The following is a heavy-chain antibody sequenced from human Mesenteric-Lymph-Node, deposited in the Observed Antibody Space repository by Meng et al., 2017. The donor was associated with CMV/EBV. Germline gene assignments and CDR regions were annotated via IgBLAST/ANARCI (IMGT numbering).Heavy chain of an antibody. D-gene: IGHD3-3*01. CDR2: INAGNGNT. Sequence: TSYAMHWVRQAPGQRLEWMGWINAGNGNTKYSQKFQGRVTITRDTSASTAYMELSSLRSEDTAVYYCARDHLDYDFWSGYYTTKFDPWGQGTLVTSPQ. V-gene: IGHV1-3*01. CDR3: ARDHLDYDFWSGYYTTKFDP. CDR1: TSYA. J-gene: IGHJ5*02.